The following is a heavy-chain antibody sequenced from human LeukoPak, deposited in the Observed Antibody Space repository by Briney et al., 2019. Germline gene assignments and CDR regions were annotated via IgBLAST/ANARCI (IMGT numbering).Heavy chain of an antibody. CDR1: GGSINSYY. CDR3: ARDSSGWSHTDAFDI. CDR2: IYYSGST. V-gene: IGHV4-59*12. Sequence: SETLSLTCTVSGGSINSYYWSWIRQPPGKGLEWIGYIYYSGSTNYNPSLKSRVTISLDTSKNQFSLKLNSVTAADTAIYYCARDSSGWSHTDAFDIWGQGTKVTVSS. D-gene: IGHD6-19*01. J-gene: IGHJ3*02.